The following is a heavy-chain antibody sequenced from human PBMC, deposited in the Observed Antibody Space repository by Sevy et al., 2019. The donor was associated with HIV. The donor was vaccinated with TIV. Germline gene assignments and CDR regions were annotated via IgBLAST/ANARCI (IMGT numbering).Heavy chain of an antibody. CDR2: ISGNGENT. CDR3: ARDGRGISAFDI. V-gene: IGHV3-23*01. J-gene: IGHJ3*02. D-gene: IGHD3-3*02. CDR1: EFTFSSHA. Sequence: GGSLRLSCAAYEFTFSSHAVSWVRQAPGKGLEWVSAISGNGENTHYADSVRGRFTISRDNFKNTLYLQMNSLRAEDTALYYCARDGRGISAFDIWGQRTMVTVSS.